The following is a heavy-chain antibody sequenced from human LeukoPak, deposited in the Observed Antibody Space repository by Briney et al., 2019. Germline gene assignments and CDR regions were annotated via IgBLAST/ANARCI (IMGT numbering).Heavy chain of an antibody. CDR3: VRELGSSGWYDTFDT. J-gene: IGHJ3*02. D-gene: IGHD6-19*01. V-gene: IGHV3-74*01. Sequence: GGSLRLSCAASGFTFSTYWMHWVRQAPGKGLMWVSRIKSDGSRTTYADSVKGRFTISRDNAKNTLYLQMNSLRIDDTAIYFLVRELGSSGWYDTFDTWGQGTKVTVS. CDR1: GFTFSTYW. CDR2: IKSDGSRT.